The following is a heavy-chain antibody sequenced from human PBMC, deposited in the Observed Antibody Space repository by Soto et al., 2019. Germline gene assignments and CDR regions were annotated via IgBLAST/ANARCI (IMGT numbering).Heavy chain of an antibody. J-gene: IGHJ6*02. CDR1: GGTFSSYA. V-gene: IGHV1-69*13. Sequence: SVKVSCKASGGTFSSYAISWVRQAPGQGLEWMGGIIPIFGTANYAQKFQGRVTITADESTSTAYMELSSLRSEDTAVYYCARGGAYSSSDYYYYGMDVWGQGTTVTVS. CDR3: ARGGAYSSSDYYYYGMDV. D-gene: IGHD6-6*01. CDR2: IIPIFGTA.